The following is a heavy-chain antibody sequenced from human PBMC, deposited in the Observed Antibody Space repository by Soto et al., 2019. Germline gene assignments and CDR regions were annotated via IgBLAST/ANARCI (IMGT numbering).Heavy chain of an antibody. D-gene: IGHD3-3*01. CDR2: ISYDGSNK. CDR3: ARAFNDFWSGLVYYYYGMDV. Sequence: PGGSLRLSCAASGFTFSSYAMHWVRQAPGKGLEWVAVISYDGSNKYYADYVKGRFTISRDNSKNTLYLQMNSLRAEDTAVYYCARAFNDFWSGLVYYYYGMDVWGQGTTVTVSS. CDR1: GFTFSSYA. J-gene: IGHJ6*02. V-gene: IGHV3-30-3*01.